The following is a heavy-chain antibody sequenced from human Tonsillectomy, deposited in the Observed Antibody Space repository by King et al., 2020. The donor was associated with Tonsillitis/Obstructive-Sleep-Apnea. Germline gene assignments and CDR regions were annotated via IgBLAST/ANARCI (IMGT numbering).Heavy chain of an antibody. Sequence: QLVQSGAEVKKPGESLKISCKGSGYSFTSYWIGWVRQMPGKGLEWMGIIYPGDSDTRYSPSFQGQVTISADKSISTAYLQWSSLKASATAMYYCARLRYCSSTSCYALQHWGQGTLVTVSS. CDR3: ARLRYCSSTSCYALQH. D-gene: IGHD2-2*01. CDR1: GYSFTSYW. V-gene: IGHV5-51*01. J-gene: IGHJ1*01. CDR2: IYPGDSDT.